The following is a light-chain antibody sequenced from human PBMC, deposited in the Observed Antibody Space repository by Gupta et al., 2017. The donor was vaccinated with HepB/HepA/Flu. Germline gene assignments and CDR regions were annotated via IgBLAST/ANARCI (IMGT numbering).Light chain of an antibody. CDR1: KLVERY. CDR2: QDV. J-gene: IGLJ2*01. Sequence: SFALTQPLSVSVSPGPTATITCSGDKLVERYACWYQQKPGQSPVMVIYQDVQRPSGVPERFSGASCGNTATLTISGTQAWDEAEYYCQAWDRSIVGFGGGNKRNVL. V-gene: IGLV3-1*01. CDR3: QAWDRSIVG.